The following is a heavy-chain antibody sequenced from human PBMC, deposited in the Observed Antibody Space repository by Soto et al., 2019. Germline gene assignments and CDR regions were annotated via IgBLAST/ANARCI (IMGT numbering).Heavy chain of an antibody. CDR1: GGSISSGGYY. V-gene: IGHV4-31*03. Sequence: SETLSLTCTVSGGSISSGGYYWSWIRQHPGKGLEWIGYIYYSGSTYYNPSLKSRVAISVDTSKNQFSLKLSSVTAADTAVYYCARTSYDSSGTAADPWGQGTLVTVSS. CDR2: IYYSGST. CDR3: ARTSYDSSGTAADP. J-gene: IGHJ5*02. D-gene: IGHD3-22*01.